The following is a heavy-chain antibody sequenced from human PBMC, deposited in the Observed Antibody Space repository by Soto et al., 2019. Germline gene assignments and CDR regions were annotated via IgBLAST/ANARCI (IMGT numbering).Heavy chain of an antibody. J-gene: IGHJ6*02. Sequence: PGESLKISCKGSGYTFTNYWIVWVRQIPGKGLEWMGIIYPGDSDTRYSPSFQGQVTISADKSISTAYLQWSSLKASDTAMYYCASLSTTYYYYGMDVWGQGTTVTVSS. CDR2: IYPGDSDT. CDR3: ASLSTTYYYYGMDV. CDR1: GYTFTNYW. V-gene: IGHV5-51*01.